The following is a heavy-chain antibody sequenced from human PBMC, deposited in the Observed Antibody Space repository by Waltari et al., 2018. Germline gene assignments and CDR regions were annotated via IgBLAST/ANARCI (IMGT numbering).Heavy chain of an antibody. D-gene: IGHD3-10*01. Sequence: EVQLVESGGGLVQPGGSLRLSCAASGFTFSTYWMHWVPQTPGKGLVWVSRINSDGCSTSYADSVKGRFTISRDNAKNTLYLQMNSLRAEDTAVYYCARGGSWDYGSGGFDYWGQGTLVTVSS. CDR2: INSDGCST. J-gene: IGHJ4*02. CDR3: ARGGSWDYGSGGFDY. CDR1: GFTFSTYW. V-gene: IGHV3-74*01.